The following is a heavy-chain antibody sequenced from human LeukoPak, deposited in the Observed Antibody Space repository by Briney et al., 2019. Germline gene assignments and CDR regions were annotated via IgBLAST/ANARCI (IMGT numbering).Heavy chain of an antibody. D-gene: IGHD6-6*01. CDR3: VRGGYSSSVFDY. J-gene: IGHJ4*02. CDR2: IIPIFGTA. V-gene: IGHV1-69*13. CDR1: GGTFSSYA. Sequence: GASVKVSCKASGGTFSSYAISWVRQAPGQGLEWMGGIIPIFGTANYAQKFQGRVTITADESTSTAYMELSSLRSEDTAVYYCVRGGYSSSVFDYWGLGTLVTVSS.